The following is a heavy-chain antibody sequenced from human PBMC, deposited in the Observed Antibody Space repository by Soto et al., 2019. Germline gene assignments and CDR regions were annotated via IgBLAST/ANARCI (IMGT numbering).Heavy chain of an antibody. V-gene: IGHV3-74*01. CDR1: GLKFRDYW. D-gene: IGHD1-26*01. CDR2: IDLDGSGT. J-gene: IGHJ5*02. CDR3: VRDLKFPYRGNNKGCFDV. Sequence: EVQLVQSGGGLIQPGGSLRLSCAASGLKFRDYWMHWVRQVPGKGLVWVARIDLDGSGTSYADSVKGRFTISRDNARNTLFLQMNGLRAEDTAVYYCVRDLKFPYRGNNKGCFDVWGQGSLVTVSS.